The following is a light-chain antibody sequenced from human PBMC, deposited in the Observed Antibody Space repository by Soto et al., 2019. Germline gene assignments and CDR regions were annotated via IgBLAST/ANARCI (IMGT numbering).Light chain of an antibody. Sequence: DIQMTQSPSTLSASVGDRVTITCRASQSISSWLAWYQQKPGKAPKLLIYDASSLESGVPSRFSGSGSGTDFTLTITRPEPEDSAVYYCQQYDTLPRTFGQGTKVDI. J-gene: IGKJ1*01. CDR1: QSISSW. CDR3: QQYDTLPRT. V-gene: IGKV1-5*01. CDR2: DAS.